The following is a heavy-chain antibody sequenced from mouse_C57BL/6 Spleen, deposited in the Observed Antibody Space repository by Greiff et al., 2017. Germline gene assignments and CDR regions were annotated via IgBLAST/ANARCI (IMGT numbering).Heavy chain of an antibody. CDR3: ARTGSSYDWYFDV. D-gene: IGHD1-1*01. Sequence: VQLKESGPELVKPGASVKISCKASGYSFTGYYMNWVKQSPEKSLEWIGEINPSTGGTTYNQKFKAKATLTVDKSSSTAYMQLKSLTSEDSAVYYCARTGSSYDWYFDVWGTGTTVTVSS. V-gene: IGHV1-42*01. CDR1: GYSFTGYY. J-gene: IGHJ1*03. CDR2: INPSTGGT.